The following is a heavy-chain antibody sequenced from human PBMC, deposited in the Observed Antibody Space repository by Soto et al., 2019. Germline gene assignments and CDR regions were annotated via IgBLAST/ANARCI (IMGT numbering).Heavy chain of an antibody. CDR1: GDSISSYF. J-gene: IGHJ5*02. CDR3: ASGSEAWFDP. Sequence: QVQLQESGPGLVKPSETLSLTCTVSGDSISSYFWSWIRQPPGKGLEWIGYVYSTEITNYNPSLKSRVAMSIDTSKNQFSLRVRSVTAADTAVYYCASGSEAWFDPWGQGTLVTVSS. D-gene: IGHD6-25*01. V-gene: IGHV4-59*01. CDR2: VYSTEIT.